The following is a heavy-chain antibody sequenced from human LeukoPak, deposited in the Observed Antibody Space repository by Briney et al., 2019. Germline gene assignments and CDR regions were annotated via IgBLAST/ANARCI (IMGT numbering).Heavy chain of an antibody. V-gene: IGHV1-2*02. CDR1: GYTFTGYY. J-gene: IGHJ4*02. D-gene: IGHD3-22*01. CDR2: INPNSGGT. CDR3: ARPNYYDSGGQFDY. Sequence: ASVKVSCKASGYTFTGYYIHWVRQAPGQGLEWMGWINPNSGGTNYPQKFQGRVTMTRDTSISTAYMELSGLRSDDTAVYYCARPNYYDSGGQFDYWGQGALVIVSS.